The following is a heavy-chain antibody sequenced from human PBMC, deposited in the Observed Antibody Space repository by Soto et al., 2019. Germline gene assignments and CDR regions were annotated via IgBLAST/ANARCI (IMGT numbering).Heavy chain of an antibody. CDR2: IYAADSDT. CDR3: ARPEVGQQLGSWAFDI. V-gene: IGHV5-51*01. D-gene: IGHD6-13*01. J-gene: IGHJ3*02. CDR1: GYSFTSYW. Sequence: SLKVSCKDSGYSFTSYWIXCVRQMPVNGLEWMGIIYAADSDTRYSPSFQGQVTISAAKSISTAYLQWSSLKASDTAMYYCARPEVGQQLGSWAFDIWGQGTMVNVS.